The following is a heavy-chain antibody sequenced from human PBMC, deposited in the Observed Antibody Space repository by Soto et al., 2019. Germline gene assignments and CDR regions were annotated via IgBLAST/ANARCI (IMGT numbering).Heavy chain of an antibody. CDR2: INHSGST. D-gene: IGHD2-21*02. Sequence: QVQLQQWGAGLLKPSETLSLTCAVYGGSFSGYYWSWIRQPPGKGLEWIGEINHSGSTNYNPSLKSRVTIPVNTSKNQFSRMLSSVSAADTAVYYCARARIVVVTATRREYNWFDPWGQGTLVTVSS. CDR3: ARARIVVVTATRREYNWFDP. CDR1: GGSFSGYY. J-gene: IGHJ5*02. V-gene: IGHV4-34*01.